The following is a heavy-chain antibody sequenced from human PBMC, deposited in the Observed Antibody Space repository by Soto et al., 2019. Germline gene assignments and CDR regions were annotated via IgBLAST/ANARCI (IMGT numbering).Heavy chain of an antibody. CDR2: IYHSGST. CDR1: GGSISSGGYS. Sequence: PSETLSLTCAVSGGSISSGGYSWSWIRQPPEKGLEWIGYIYHSGSTYYNPSLKSRVTISVDKSKNQFSLKLSSVTAADTAVYYCARVSGSYYYGMDVWGQGTTVTVS. V-gene: IGHV4-30-2*01. J-gene: IGHJ6*02. D-gene: IGHD1-26*01. CDR3: ARVSGSYYYGMDV.